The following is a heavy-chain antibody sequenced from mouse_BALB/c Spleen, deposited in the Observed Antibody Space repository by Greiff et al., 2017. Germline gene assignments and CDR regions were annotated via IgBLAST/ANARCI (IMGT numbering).Heavy chain of an antibody. CDR3: ARDQTGLFAY. D-gene: IGHD4-1*01. CDR2: IWAGGST. CDR1: GFSLSSYG. Sequence: VKLVESGPGLVAPPQSLSITCTVSGFSLSSYGVHWVRQPPGKGLEWLGVIWAGGSTNYNSALMSRLSISKDNSKSQVFLKMNSLQTDDTAMYYCARDQTGLFAYWGQGTLVTVSA. J-gene: IGHJ3*01. V-gene: IGHV2-9*02.